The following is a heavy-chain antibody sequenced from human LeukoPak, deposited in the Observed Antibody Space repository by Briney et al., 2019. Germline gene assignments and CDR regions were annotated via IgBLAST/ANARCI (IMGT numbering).Heavy chain of an antibody. Sequence: ASVKVSCKASGGTFSSYAISWVRQAPGQGLEWMGRISPILGIANYAQKFQGRVTITADKSTSTAYMELRSLRSEDTAVYYCARARHDLWFGELYYFDYWGQGTLVTVSS. D-gene: IGHD3-10*01. J-gene: IGHJ4*02. V-gene: IGHV1-69*04. CDR1: GGTFSSYA. CDR2: ISPILGIA. CDR3: ARARHDLWFGELYYFDY.